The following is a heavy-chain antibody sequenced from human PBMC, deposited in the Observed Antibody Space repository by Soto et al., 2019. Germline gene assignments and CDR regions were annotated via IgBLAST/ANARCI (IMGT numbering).Heavy chain of an antibody. J-gene: IGHJ5*02. CDR3: AREKYSSSWYNWFDP. D-gene: IGHD6-13*01. CDR1: GFTFSSYN. Sequence: GGSLRLSCAASGFTFSSYNMNWVRQAPGKGLEWVSSISSSSSYIYYADSVKGRFTISRDNAKNSLYLQMNSLRAEDTAVYYCAREKYSSSWYNWFDPWGQGTLVTVPS. CDR2: ISSSSSYI. V-gene: IGHV3-21*01.